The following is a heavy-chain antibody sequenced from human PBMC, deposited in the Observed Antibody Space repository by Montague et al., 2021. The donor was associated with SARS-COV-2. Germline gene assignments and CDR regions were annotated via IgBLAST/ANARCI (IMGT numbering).Heavy chain of an antibody. J-gene: IGHJ5*02. V-gene: IGHV4-59*01. Sequence: SETLSLTCTVSGDSISSYYWNWIRQPPGKGLEWNGYIYNSGTTNYNHSVKSRVTISVDTSKNQIYLKLNSVTATDTAVYYCARGGGYCSGGSCYYWFDPWGQGTLVTVSS. D-gene: IGHD2-15*01. CDR1: GDSISSYY. CDR3: ARGGGYCSGGSCYYWFDP. CDR2: IYNSGTT.